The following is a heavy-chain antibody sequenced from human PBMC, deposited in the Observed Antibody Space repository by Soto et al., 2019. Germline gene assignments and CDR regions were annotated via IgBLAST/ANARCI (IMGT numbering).Heavy chain of an antibody. CDR3: ARPQYTDCSGGSCYPNWFDP. CDR1: GGSISSSSYY. D-gene: IGHD2-15*01. J-gene: IGHJ5*02. CDR2: IYYSGST. V-gene: IGHV4-39*01. Sequence: PSETLSLTCTVSGGSISSSSYYWGWIRQPPGKGLEWIGSIYYSGSTYYNPSLKSRVTISVDTSKNQFSLKLSSVTAADTAVYYCARPQYTDCSGGSCYPNWFDPWGQGTLVTVSS.